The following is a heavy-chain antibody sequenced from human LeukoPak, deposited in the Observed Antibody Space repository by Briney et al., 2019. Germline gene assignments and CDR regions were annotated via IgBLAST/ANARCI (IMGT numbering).Heavy chain of an antibody. J-gene: IGHJ4*02. CDR3: ARLRQDSGYPYYFDY. D-gene: IGHD5-12*01. CDR2: IYYSGST. V-gene: IGHV4-39*01. CDR1: GGSISSTSYP. Sequence: SETLSLTCTVSGGSISSTSYPWGWIRQPPGKGLEWIGNIYYSGSTYYNPSLKSRVTISVDTSKNQFSLKLSSVTAADTAVYYCARLRQDSGYPYYFDYWGQGTRVTVSS.